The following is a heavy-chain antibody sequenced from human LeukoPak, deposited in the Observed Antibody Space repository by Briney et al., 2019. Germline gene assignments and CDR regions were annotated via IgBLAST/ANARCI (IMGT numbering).Heavy chain of an antibody. CDR1: GYSISSGYH. D-gene: IGHD4-17*01. CDR2: IYTSGST. J-gene: IGHJ5*02. Sequence: SETLSLACTVSGYSISSGYHWSWIRQPAGKGLEWIGRIYTSGSTNYNPSLKSRVTISVDTSKNQFSLRLSSVTAADTAVYYCARDQGYGDYAPWGQGTLVTVSS. CDR3: ARDQGYGDYAP. V-gene: IGHV4-38-2*02.